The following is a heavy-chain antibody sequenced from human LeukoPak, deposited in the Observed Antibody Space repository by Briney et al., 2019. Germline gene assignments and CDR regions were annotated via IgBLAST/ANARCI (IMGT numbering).Heavy chain of an antibody. CDR3: AKDGVVRYYFDY. CDR1: GFTVRSSY. Sequence: PGGSLRLSCAASGFTVRSSYMNWVRQAPGKGLEWVSVTYNDGTTYYADSVKGRFTISRDNSKNTLYLQMNNLRAEDTAVYYCAKDGVVRYYFDYWGQGTLVTVSS. J-gene: IGHJ4*02. D-gene: IGHD2-15*01. CDR2: TYNDGTT. V-gene: IGHV3-53*01.